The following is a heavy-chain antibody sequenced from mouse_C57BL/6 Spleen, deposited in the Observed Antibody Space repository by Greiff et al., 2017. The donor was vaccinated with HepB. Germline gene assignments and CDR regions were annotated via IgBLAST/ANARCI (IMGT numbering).Heavy chain of an antibody. D-gene: IGHD1-1*01. J-gene: IGHJ2*01. V-gene: IGHV1-7*01. CDR3: ALEDITTVAAH. CDR1: GYTFTSYW. Sequence: QVQLQQSGAELAKPGASVKLSCKASGYTFTSYWMHWVKQRPGQGLEWIGYINPSSGYTKYNQKFKDKATLTADKSSSTAYMQLSSLTYEDSAVYCCALEDITTVAAHWGQGTTLTVSS. CDR2: INPSSGYT.